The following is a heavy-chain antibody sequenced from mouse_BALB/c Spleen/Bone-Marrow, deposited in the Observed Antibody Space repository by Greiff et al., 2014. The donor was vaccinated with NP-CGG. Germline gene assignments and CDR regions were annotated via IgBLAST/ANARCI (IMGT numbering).Heavy chain of an antibody. Sequence: VQLQQSGAELVKPGASVKLSCTASGFNIKDTYMHWVKQRPEQGLEWIGRIDPANGNTKYDPKFQGKATITADTSSNTAYLQLSSLTSEVTAVYYCARWEYYAMDYWGQGTSVTVSS. V-gene: IGHV14-3*02. D-gene: IGHD4-1*01. CDR1: GFNIKDTY. CDR3: ARWEYYAMDY. J-gene: IGHJ4*01. CDR2: IDPANGNT.